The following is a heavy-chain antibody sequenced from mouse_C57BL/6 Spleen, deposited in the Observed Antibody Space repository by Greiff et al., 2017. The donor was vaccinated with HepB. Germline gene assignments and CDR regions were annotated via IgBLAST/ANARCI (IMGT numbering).Heavy chain of an antibody. CDR2: IHPNSGST. CDR3: AITTVVHFDY. CDR1: GYTFTSYW. V-gene: IGHV1-64*01. D-gene: IGHD1-1*01. Sequence: QVQLQQPGAELVKPGASVKLSCKATGYTFTSYWMHWVKQRPGQGLEWIGMIHPNSGSTNYNEKFKSKATLTVDKSSSTAYMQLSSLTSEDSAVYYCAITTVVHFDYWGQGTTLTVSS. J-gene: IGHJ2*01.